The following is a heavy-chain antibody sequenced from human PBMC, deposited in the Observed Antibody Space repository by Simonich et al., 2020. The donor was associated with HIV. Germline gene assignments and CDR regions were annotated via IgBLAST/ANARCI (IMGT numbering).Heavy chain of an antibody. CDR1: GYTLTEVS. J-gene: IGHJ2*01. V-gene: IGHV1-24*01. CDR3: ATDSIGWSFDL. Sequence: QVQLVQSGAEVKKPGASVKVSCKVSGYTLTEVSIHWGRQAPGNGLEWVGGCDVENGETINAKEFQGRVTMTEDTSTDTAYMELSSLRSEDTAVYYCATDSIGWSFDLWGRGTLVTVSS. CDR2: CDVENGET.